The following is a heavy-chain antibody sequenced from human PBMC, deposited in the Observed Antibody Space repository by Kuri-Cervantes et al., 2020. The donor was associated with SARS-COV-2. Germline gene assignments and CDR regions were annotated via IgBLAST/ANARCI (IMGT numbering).Heavy chain of an antibody. CDR2: INHSGST. CDR3: ARVDGDYVDWYFDL. Sequence: GSLRLSCAVYGGSFSGYHWSWIRQPPGKGLEWSGEINHSGSTNYNPSLKSRVTISVDTSKNQFSLKLSSVTAADTAVYYCARVDGDYVDWYFDLWGRGTLVTVSS. CDR1: GGSFSGYH. J-gene: IGHJ2*01. D-gene: IGHD4-17*01. V-gene: IGHV4-34*01.